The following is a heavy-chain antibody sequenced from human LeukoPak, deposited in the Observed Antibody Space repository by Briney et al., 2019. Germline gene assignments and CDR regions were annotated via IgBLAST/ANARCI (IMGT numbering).Heavy chain of an antibody. CDR2: IIPILGIA. Sequence: SVKVSCKASGGTFSSYTISWVRQAPGQGLEWIGRIIPILGIAKYAQKFQGRVTITADKSTSTACMELSSLRSEDTAVYYCARDYYDSSGYYVGDAFDIWGQGTMVTVSS. D-gene: IGHD3-22*01. CDR3: ARDYYDSSGYYVGDAFDI. V-gene: IGHV1-69*04. J-gene: IGHJ3*02. CDR1: GGTFSSYT.